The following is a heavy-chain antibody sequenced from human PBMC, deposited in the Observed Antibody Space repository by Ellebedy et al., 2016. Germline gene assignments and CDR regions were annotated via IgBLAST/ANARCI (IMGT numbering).Heavy chain of an antibody. CDR2: IYYSGST. J-gene: IGHJ6*02. CDR3: AREGAYCSGGSCPRMDV. CDR1: GGSISSYY. Sequence: SETLSLSXTVSGGSISSYYWSWIRQPPGKGLEWIGYIYYSGSTNYNPSLKSRVTISVDTSKNQFSLKLSSVTAADTAVYYCAREGAYCSGGSCPRMDVWGQGTTVTVSS. V-gene: IGHV4-59*01. D-gene: IGHD2-15*01.